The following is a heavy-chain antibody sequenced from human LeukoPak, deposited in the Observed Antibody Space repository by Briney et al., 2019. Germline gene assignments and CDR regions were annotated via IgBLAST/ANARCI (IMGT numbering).Heavy chain of an antibody. CDR2: IYYSGST. D-gene: IGHD6-19*01. Sequence: SETLSLTCTVSGGSISSYYWSWIRQPPGKGLEWIGYIYYSGSTNYNPSLKSRVTISVDTSKNQFSLKLSSVTAADTAVYYCARETFLEEINSGWVYNWFDPWGQGTLVTVSS. V-gene: IGHV4-59*01. CDR3: ARETFLEEINSGWVYNWFDP. J-gene: IGHJ5*02. CDR1: GGSISSYY.